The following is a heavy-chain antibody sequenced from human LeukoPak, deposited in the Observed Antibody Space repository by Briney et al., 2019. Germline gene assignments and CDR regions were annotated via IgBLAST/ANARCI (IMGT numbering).Heavy chain of an antibody. CDR1: GGSISSYY. D-gene: IGHD1-7*01. CDR3: ARGSKTGTTNYFDY. J-gene: IGHJ4*02. V-gene: IGHV4-59*01. CDR2: IYYSGST. Sequence: NSSETLSLTCTVSGGSISSYYWSWIRQPPGKGLEWIGYIYYSGSTNYNPSLKSRVTISVDTSKNQFSLKLSSVTAADTAVYYCARGSKTGTTNYFDYWGQGTLVTVSS.